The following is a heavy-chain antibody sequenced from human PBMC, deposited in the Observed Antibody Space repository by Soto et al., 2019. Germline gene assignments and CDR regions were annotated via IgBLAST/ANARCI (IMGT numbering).Heavy chain of an antibody. D-gene: IGHD3-22*01. CDR2: IYYSGST. J-gene: IGHJ4*02. CDR3: AIGIETNYYDRRGYYAEVANFDY. Sequence: QVQLQESGPGLVKPSETLSLTCTVSGGSISSYYWSWIRQPPGKGLEWIGYIYYSGSTNYNPSLKGRVATSVDTSKKQFSLKLSSVTDADTAVYYCAIGIETNYYDRRGYYAEVANFDYWGQGTLVTVSS. V-gene: IGHV4-59*01. CDR1: GGSISSYY.